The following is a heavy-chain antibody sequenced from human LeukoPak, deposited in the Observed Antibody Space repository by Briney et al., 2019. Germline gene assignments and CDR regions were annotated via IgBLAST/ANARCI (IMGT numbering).Heavy chain of an antibody. V-gene: IGHV4-59*01. CDR3: ARGMELDSPYYYYMDV. D-gene: IGHD1-26*01. CDR1: GGSISSYY. J-gene: IGHJ6*03. Sequence: SETLSLTCTVSGGSISSYYWSWIRQPPGKGLEWIGYIYYSGSTNYNPSLKSRVTISVDTSKNQFSLKLSSVTAADTAVYYCARGMELDSPYYYYMDVWGKGTTVTVSS. CDR2: IYYSGST.